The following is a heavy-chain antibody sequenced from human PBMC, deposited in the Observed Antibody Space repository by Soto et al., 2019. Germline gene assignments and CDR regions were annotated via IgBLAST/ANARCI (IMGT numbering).Heavy chain of an antibody. CDR2: INPNSGGT. CDR1: GYTFTGYY. V-gene: IGHV1-2*04. CDR3: ARETGQGYNWNFRWTHWFDP. D-gene: IGHD1-7*01. Sequence: QVQLVQSGAEVKKPGASVKVSCKASGYTFTGYYMHWVRQAPGQGLEWMGWINPNSGGTNYAQKFQGWVTMTRETSISTAYMELSRLRSDDTAVYYCARETGQGYNWNFRWTHWFDPWGQGTLVTVSS. J-gene: IGHJ5*02.